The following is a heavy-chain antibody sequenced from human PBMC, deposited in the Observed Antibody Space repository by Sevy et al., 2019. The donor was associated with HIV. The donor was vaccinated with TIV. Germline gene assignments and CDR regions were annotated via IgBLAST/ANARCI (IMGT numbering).Heavy chain of an antibody. CDR2: ISSSSSYI. CDR1: GFTFSSYS. D-gene: IGHD2-2*01. CDR3: AAIYCSSTSCYASTGDYYYGMDV. Sequence: GGSLRLSCAASGFTFSSYSMNWVRQAPGKGLEWVSSISSSSSYIYYTDSVKGRFTISRDNAKNSLYLQMNSLRAEDTAVYYCAAIYCSSTSCYASTGDYYYGMDVWDQGTTVTVSS. J-gene: IGHJ6*02. V-gene: IGHV3-21*01.